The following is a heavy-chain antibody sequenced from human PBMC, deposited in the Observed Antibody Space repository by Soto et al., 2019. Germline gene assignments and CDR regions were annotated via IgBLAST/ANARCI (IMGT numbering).Heavy chain of an antibody. J-gene: IGHJ6*01. V-gene: IGHV3-33*01. CDR1: GFTFSTYG. CDR2: IWYDGSKI. Sequence: GGSLRLSCAASGFTFSTYGMHWVRQAPGKGLEWVAVIWYDGSKIYYADSVKGRFTISRDNSKSTLYLQMNSLRAEDTAVYYCARPLEQHQLGFAMDVWGQGSPVTVSS. D-gene: IGHD6-13*01. CDR3: ARPLEQHQLGFAMDV.